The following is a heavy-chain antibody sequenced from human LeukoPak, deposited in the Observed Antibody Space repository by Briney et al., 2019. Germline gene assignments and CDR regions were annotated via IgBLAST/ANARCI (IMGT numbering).Heavy chain of an antibody. D-gene: IGHD6-13*01. CDR1: GGSISSSCYY. V-gene: IGHV4-39*07. CDR3: AKDSSTWGNLAGHFDS. J-gene: IGHJ4*02. CDR2: IYYSGST. Sequence: SETLFLTCTVSGGSISSSCYYWGWIRQPPGKGLEWIGSIYYSGSTYYNPSLKSRVTISVDTSKNQFSLKLSSVTAADTAVYYCAKDSSTWGNLAGHFDSWGQGTLVTVSS.